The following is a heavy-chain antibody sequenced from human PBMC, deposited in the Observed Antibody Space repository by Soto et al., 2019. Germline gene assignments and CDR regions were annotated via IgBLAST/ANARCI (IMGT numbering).Heavy chain of an antibody. CDR1: GGSIRSPNFS. CDR2: IYYNGTT. V-gene: IGHV4-30-4*08. Sequence: TSETLSLTCTAIGGSIRSPNFSWSWIRQHPGKGPEWIGNIYYNGTTTYSPSLESRLTISLDTSKNQFSLKLSSVTAADTAVYYCARLVQLLQGRWFDPWGQGTLVTVSS. D-gene: IGHD2-15*01. J-gene: IGHJ5*02. CDR3: ARLVQLLQGRWFDP.